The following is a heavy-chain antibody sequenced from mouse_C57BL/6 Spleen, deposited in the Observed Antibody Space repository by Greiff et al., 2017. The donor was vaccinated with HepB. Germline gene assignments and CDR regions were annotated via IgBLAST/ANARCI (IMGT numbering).Heavy chain of an antibody. CDR3: ARKNGYYESFAY. J-gene: IGHJ3*01. Sequence: EVKLVESGGGLVKPGGSLKLSCAASGFTFSDYGMHWVRQAPEKGLEWVAYISSGSSTIYYADTVKGRFTISRDNAKNNLFLQMTSLRSEDTAMYYCARKNGYYESFAYWGQGTLVTVSA. CDR2: ISSGSSTI. D-gene: IGHD2-3*01. V-gene: IGHV5-17*01. CDR1: GFTFSDYG.